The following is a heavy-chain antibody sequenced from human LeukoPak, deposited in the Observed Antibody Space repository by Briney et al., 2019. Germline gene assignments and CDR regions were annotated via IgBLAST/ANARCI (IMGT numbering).Heavy chain of an antibody. CDR2: IHPNSGGT. CDR3: AKHDGGARPVDV. Sequence: ASMKVSCKASGYTFTGYYLQWVRQAPGQGLEWMGWIHPNSGGTNYAQKLQGRVALTRDTSISTAYMELSSLRSDDTAVYYCAKHDGGARPVDVWGQGTTVTVSS. CDR1: GYTFTGYY. V-gene: IGHV1-2*02. D-gene: IGHD4/OR15-4a*01. J-gene: IGHJ6*02.